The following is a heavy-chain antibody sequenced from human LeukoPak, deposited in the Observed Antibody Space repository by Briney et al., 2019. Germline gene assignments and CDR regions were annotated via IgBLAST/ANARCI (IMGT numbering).Heavy chain of an antibody. CDR1: GGSFSGYY. Sequence: SETLSLTCAVYGGSFSGYYWSWIRQPPGKGLEWIGEINHSGGTNYNPSLKSRVTISVDTSKNQFSLKLSSVTAADTAVYYCARGPEYYDFWSGYRTVGYYFDYWGQGTLVTVSS. V-gene: IGHV4-34*01. CDR2: INHSGGT. CDR3: ARGPEYYDFWSGYRTVGYYFDY. J-gene: IGHJ4*02. D-gene: IGHD3-3*01.